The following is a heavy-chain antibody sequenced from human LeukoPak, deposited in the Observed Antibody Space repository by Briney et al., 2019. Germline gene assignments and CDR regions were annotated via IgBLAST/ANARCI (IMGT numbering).Heavy chain of an antibody. CDR1: GFTFSSYS. CDR3: ARGTYYYDSSGYYYWFDP. V-gene: IGHV3-21*01. D-gene: IGHD3-22*01. J-gene: IGHJ5*02. Sequence: PGGSLRLSCAASGFTFSSYSMNWVRQAPGKGLEWVSSISSSSSYIYYADSVKGRFTISRDNAKNSLYLQMNSLRAEDTAVYYCARGTYYYDSSGYYYWFDPWGQGTLVTVSS. CDR2: ISSSSSYI.